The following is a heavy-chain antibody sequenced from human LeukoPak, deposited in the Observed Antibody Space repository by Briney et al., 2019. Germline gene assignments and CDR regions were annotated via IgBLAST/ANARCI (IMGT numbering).Heavy chain of an antibody. Sequence: SETLSLTCTVSGGSISSYYWSWIRQPPGKGLEWIGYIYTSGSTNYNPSHKSRVTISVDTSKNQFSLKLSSVTAADTAVYYCARLTGARTLDYWGQGTLVTVSS. CDR1: GGSISSYY. CDR3: ARLTGARTLDY. V-gene: IGHV4-4*09. J-gene: IGHJ4*02. CDR2: IYTSGST. D-gene: IGHD7-27*01.